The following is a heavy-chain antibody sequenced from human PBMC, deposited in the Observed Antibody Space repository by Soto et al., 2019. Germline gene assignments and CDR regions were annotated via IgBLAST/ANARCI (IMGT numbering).Heavy chain of an antibody. CDR1: GFTFSSYW. Sequence: EVQLVESGGGLVQPGGSLRLSCAASGFTFSSYWMSWVRQAPGKGLEWVANIKQDGSEKYYVDSVKGRFTISSDNAKNSLYLQMTSLRAEATAVYYCARSKVGYCSGGSGSSGYWGQGPLVTFSS. CDR2: IKQDGSEK. V-gene: IGHV3-7*01. D-gene: IGHD2-15*01. J-gene: IGHJ4*02. CDR3: ARSKVGYCSGGSGSSGY.